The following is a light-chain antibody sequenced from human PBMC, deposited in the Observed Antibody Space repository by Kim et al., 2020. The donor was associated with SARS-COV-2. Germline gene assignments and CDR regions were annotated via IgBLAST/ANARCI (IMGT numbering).Light chain of an antibody. CDR2: RNN. Sequence: QTATLTCTGNSNNVGNEGAAWLQQHQGHPPKLLSYRNNNRPSGISERFSASRSGNTASLTITGLQAEDEADYYCSAWDSSLIAWVFGGGTQLTVL. CDR3: SAWDSSLIAWV. V-gene: IGLV10-54*01. J-gene: IGLJ3*02. CDR1: SNNVGNEG.